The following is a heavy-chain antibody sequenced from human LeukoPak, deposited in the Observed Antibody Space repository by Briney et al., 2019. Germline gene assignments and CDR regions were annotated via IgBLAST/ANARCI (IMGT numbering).Heavy chain of an antibody. J-gene: IGHJ4*02. Sequence: GGSLRLSCAASGFTLSTYNMNWVRQAPGKGMEWISYINADSSTIQYADSVRGRFTTSRDNAKNSLYLQMNSLRAEDTAVYYCVRDNSRGQSLGVIYWGQGSLVTVSS. CDR3: VRDNSRGQSLGVIY. CDR2: INADSSTI. D-gene: IGHD3-22*01. CDR1: GFTLSTYN. V-gene: IGHV3-48*01.